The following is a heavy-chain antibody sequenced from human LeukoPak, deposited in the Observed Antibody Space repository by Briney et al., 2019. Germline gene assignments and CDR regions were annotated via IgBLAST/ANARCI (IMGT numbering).Heavy chain of an antibody. D-gene: IGHD5-18*01. V-gene: IGHV3-23*01. CDR2: ISGSDPGT. J-gene: IGHJ4*02. Sequence: GGSLRLSCAASGFTFSTYAMSWIRQAPGQGLEWVSAISGSDPGTYRADSVKGRFTISRDNSKNTVYLQMNSLRAEDTAIYYCANDLGWIQLNLGRGQGTLVTVSS. CDR3: ANDLGWIQLNLG. CDR1: GFTFSTYA.